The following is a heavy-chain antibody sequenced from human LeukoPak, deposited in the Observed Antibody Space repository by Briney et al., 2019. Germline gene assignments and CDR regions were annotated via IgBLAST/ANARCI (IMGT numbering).Heavy chain of an antibody. CDR1: GFTFSSYG. J-gene: IGHJ4*02. Sequence: GGSLRLSCAASGFTFSSYGMHWVRQAPGKGLEWVAFIRYDGSNKYYADSVKGRFTISRDNSKNTLYLQMNSLRAEDTAVYYCARGHYYDSSGYYSYEDYWGQGTLVTVSS. CDR2: IRYDGSNK. D-gene: IGHD3-22*01. V-gene: IGHV3-30*02. CDR3: ARGHYYDSSGYYSYEDY.